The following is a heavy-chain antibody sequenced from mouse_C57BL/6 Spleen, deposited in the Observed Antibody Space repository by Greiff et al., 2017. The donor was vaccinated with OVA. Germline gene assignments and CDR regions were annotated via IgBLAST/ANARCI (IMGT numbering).Heavy chain of an antibody. V-gene: IGHV1-55*01. CDR1: GYTFTSYW. CDR2: IYPGSGST. D-gene: IGHD1-1*01. J-gene: IGHJ4*01. Sequence: QVQLQQPGAELVKPGASVKMSCKASGYTFTSYWITWVKQRPGQGLGWIGDIYPGSGSTNYNEKFKSKATLTVDTSSSTAYMQLSSLTSEDSAVYYCARGTTVVATPDAMDYWGQGTSVTVSS. CDR3: ARGTTVVATPDAMDY.